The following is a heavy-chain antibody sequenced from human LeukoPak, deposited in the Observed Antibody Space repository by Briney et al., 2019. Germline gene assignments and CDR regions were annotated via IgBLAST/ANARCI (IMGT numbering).Heavy chain of an antibody. CDR2: ISDSSSTK. CDR3: ASLAVDY. D-gene: IGHD6-13*01. V-gene: IGHV3-48*04. CDR1: GFTFSSYS. J-gene: IGHJ4*02. Sequence: PGGSLRLSCAASGFTFSSYSMDWVRQAPGKGLEWVSYISDSSSTKYYADSVKGRFTISRDNAKNSLYLQVNSLRAEDTAVYYCASLAVDYWGQGTLVTVSS.